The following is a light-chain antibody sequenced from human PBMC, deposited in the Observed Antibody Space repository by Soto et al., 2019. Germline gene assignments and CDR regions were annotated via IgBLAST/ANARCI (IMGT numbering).Light chain of an antibody. CDR2: AAS. J-gene: IGKJ5*01. Sequence: DIQMTQSTSTLSKSVGDRVTITRRGIQSISTWMPSYQQKPRKAPKPLIYAASSLQSGVPSRFCGRGSGTEFTLTISSLQPEDFATYYCQQHNSYPLTFGQGTRLEIK. CDR3: QQHNSYPLT. V-gene: IGKV1-5*01. CDR1: QSISTW.